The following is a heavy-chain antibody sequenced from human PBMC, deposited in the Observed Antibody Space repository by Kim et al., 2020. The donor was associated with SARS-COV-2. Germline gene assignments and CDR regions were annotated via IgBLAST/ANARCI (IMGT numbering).Heavy chain of an antibody. V-gene: IGHV3-7*01. J-gene: IGHJ6*02. Sequence: GGSLRLSCAASGFTFSSYWMSWVRQASGKGLEWVANIKQDGSEKYYVDSVKGRFTISRDNAKNSLYLQMNSLRAEDTAVYYCARDRPEQWLGHYYYGMDVWGQGTTVTVSS. CDR1: GFTFSSYW. CDR2: IKQDGSEK. CDR3: ARDRPEQWLGHYYYGMDV. D-gene: IGHD6-19*01.